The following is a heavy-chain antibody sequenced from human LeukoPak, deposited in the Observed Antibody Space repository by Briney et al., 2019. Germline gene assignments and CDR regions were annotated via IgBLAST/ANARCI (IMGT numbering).Heavy chain of an antibody. J-gene: IGHJ5*02. CDR1: GYTFTSYA. Sequence: ASVKVSCKASGYTFTSYAMHWVRQAPGQRLEWMGWINAGNGNTKYSQKFQGRVTITRDTSASTAYMELSSLRSEDTAVYYCARVELTIWAEKIYTFGEDTGGWFDPWGQGTLVTVSS. D-gene: IGHD3-10*01. CDR3: ARVELTIWAEKIYTFGEDTGGWFDP. V-gene: IGHV1-3*01. CDR2: INAGNGNT.